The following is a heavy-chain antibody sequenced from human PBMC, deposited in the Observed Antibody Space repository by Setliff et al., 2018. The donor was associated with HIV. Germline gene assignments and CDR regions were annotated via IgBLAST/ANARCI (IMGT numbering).Heavy chain of an antibody. CDR2: IRYDGSDK. CDR3: AKNARDYYYYYMDV. V-gene: IGHV3-30*02. Sequence: VGSLRLSCAASGFTFSSYGMHWVRKAPGKGLEWVTFIRYDGSDKYYADSVKGRFTISRDNSKNTLYLQMNSLRTEDTAVYYCAKNARDYYYYYMDVWGKGTTVTVSS. J-gene: IGHJ6*03. CDR1: GFTFSSYG.